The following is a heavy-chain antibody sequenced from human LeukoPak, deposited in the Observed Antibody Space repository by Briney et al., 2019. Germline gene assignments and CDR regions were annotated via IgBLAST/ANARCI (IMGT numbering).Heavy chain of an antibody. CDR2: VSGSGSTT. Sequence: PGGSLRLSCAASGFTFSTYGMNWLRQAPGKGLEWVSAVSGSGSTTYYARSVKGRFTVSRDNSKNTLYLQMNSLRVDDTAVYYCAKSLDYGGNRARLDFWGQGTLVTVSS. V-gene: IGHV3-23*01. CDR3: AKSLDYGGNRARLDF. J-gene: IGHJ4*02. D-gene: IGHD4-23*01. CDR1: GFTFSTYG.